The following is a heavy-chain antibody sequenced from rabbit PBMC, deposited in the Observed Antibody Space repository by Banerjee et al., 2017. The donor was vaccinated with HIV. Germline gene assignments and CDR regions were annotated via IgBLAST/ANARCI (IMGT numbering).Heavy chain of an antibody. J-gene: IGHJ4*01. V-gene: IGHV1S40*01. D-gene: IGHD3-1*01. Sequence: WVRQAPGKGLEWIACINTSSGNTVYASWAKGRFTISKTSSTTVTLQMTSLTAADTATYFCARHVHFVGSDLWGPGTLVTVS. CDR3: ARHVHFVGSDL. CDR2: INTSSGNT.